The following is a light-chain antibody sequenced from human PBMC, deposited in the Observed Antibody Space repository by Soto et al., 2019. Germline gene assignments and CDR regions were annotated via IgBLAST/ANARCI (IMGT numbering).Light chain of an antibody. J-gene: IGKJ2*01. CDR2: GAS. Sequence: EIVLTQSPGTLSLSPGERATLSCRASQSVGSSYLAWYQQKPGQAPRLLIYGASSRATGIPDRFSGSGSGTDLTLAISRLEPEDFAVYYCQQYGSSPYTFGQGTKLEIK. V-gene: IGKV3-20*01. CDR3: QQYGSSPYT. CDR1: QSVGSSY.